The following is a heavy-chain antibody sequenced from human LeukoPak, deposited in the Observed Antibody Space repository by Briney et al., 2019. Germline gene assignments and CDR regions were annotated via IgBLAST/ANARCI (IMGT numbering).Heavy chain of an antibody. CDR1: GFTFSSYT. D-gene: IGHD1-14*01. Sequence: GGSLRLSCTASGFTFSSYTMNWVRQAPGRGLEWVSYISSSSSAIYYADSVKGRFTISRDNAKNSLYLQMNSLRAEDTAVYYCARVPDDAFDIWGQGTMVTVSS. J-gene: IGHJ3*02. CDR3: ARVPDDAFDI. CDR2: ISSSSSAI. V-gene: IGHV3-48*01.